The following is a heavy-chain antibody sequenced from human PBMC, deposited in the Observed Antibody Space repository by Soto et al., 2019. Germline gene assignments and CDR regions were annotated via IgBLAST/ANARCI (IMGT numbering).Heavy chain of an antibody. V-gene: IGHV1-2*02. D-gene: IGHD6-19*01. CDR3: ASAAVTGTAGLDV. Sequence: QVLLLQSGAEVKKPGASVKVSCKASGYTFSGFYMHWVRQAPGQGLEWMGWINPNSGGTKSAEKLQCRVTTTRDTSISTAYMELSRLTSDDTAVYYCASAAVTGTAGLDVWGQGTQVTVSS. CDR2: INPNSGGT. J-gene: IGHJ4*02. CDR1: GYTFSGFY.